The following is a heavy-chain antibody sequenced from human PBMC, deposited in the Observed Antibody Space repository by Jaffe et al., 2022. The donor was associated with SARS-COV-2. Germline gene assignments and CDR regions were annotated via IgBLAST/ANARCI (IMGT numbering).Heavy chain of an antibody. J-gene: IGHJ4*02. D-gene: IGHD1-1*01. CDR3: ARGGGYGTFDY. CDR2: INHSGST. Sequence: QVQLQQWGAGLLKPSETLSLTCAVYGGSFSGYYWSWIRQPPGKGLEWIGEINHSGSTNYNPSLKSRVTISVDTSKNQFSLKLSSVTAADTAVYYCARGGGYGTFDYWGQGTLVTVSS. V-gene: IGHV4-34*01. CDR1: GGSFSGYY.